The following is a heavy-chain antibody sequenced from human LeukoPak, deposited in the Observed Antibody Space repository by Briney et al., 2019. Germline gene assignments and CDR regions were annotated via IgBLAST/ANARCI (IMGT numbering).Heavy chain of an antibody. J-gene: IGHJ4*02. CDR3: ARLGSSSWSSHFDY. Sequence: ASVKVSCKASGYTFTSYGISWVRQAPGQGLEWMGWINPNSGGTNYAQKFQGRVTMTRDTSISTAYMELSRLRSDDTAVYYCARLGSSSWSSHFDYWGQGTPVTVSS. V-gene: IGHV1-2*02. CDR2: INPNSGGT. CDR1: GYTFTSYG. D-gene: IGHD6-13*01.